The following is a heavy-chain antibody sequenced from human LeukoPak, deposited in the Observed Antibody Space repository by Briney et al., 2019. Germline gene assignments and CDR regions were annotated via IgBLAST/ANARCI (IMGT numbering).Heavy chain of an antibody. V-gene: IGHV3-23*01. CDR2: ISGSGDTT. J-gene: IGHJ3*02. CDR3: ARRGLDYYDSSAPFDI. Sequence: PGGSLRLSCAASGFTFYNFALTWVRQAPGKGLQWVSAISGSGDTTYYADSVKGRFTISRDNSKNTLYLQMNSLRAEDTAVYYCARRGLDYYDSSAPFDIWGQGTMVTVSS. D-gene: IGHD3-22*01. CDR1: GFTFYNFA.